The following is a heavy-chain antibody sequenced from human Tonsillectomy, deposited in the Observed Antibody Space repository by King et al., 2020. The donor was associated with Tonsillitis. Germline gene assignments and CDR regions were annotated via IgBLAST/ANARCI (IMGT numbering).Heavy chain of an antibody. D-gene: IGHD6-13*01. J-gene: IGHJ3*02. CDR3: ARAITAAGHFHGFDI. CDR1: GYTFNGYY. CDR2: INPNSGGA. Sequence: QLVQSGAEVKKPGASVRVSCKASGYTFNGYYMHWVRQAPGQGLEWMGWINPNSGGANFAQKFQGRVTMTRDTSISTAYMALSRLRSDDTAVYYGARAITAAGHFHGFDIWGQGTMVTVSS. V-gene: IGHV1-2*02.